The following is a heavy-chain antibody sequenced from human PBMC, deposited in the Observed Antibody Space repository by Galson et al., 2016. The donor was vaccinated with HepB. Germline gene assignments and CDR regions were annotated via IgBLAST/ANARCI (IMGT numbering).Heavy chain of an antibody. V-gene: IGHV4-39*01. J-gene: IGHJ4*02. CDR1: GGSISSSSYY. CDR3: ARVRYYFDY. CDR2: IYYSGST. Sequence: SETLSLTCTVSGGSISSSSYYWGWIRQPPGKGLEWIGSIYYSGSTYYNPSLKSRVTISVDTSKNQLSLKLSSVTAADTAVYYCARVRYYFDYWGQGTLVTVSS.